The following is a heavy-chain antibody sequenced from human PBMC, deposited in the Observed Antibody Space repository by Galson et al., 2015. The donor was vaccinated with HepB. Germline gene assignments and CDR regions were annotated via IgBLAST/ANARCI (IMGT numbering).Heavy chain of an antibody. Sequence: SVTVSCKASGGTFSSYAISWVRQAPGQGLEWMGGIIPIFGTANYAQKFQGRVTITADESTSTAYMKLSSLRSEDTAVYYCARVQADIVVVPAAMRLVIAISGQGATATVSS. CDR2: IIPIFGTA. CDR3: ARVQADIVVVPAAMRLVIAI. CDR1: GGTFSSYA. V-gene: IGHV1-69*13. D-gene: IGHD2-2*01. J-gene: IGHJ6*02.